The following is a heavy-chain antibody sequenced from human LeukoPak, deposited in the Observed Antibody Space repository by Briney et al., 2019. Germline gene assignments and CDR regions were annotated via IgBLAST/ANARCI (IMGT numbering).Heavy chain of an antibody. J-gene: IGHJ4*02. V-gene: IGHV3-48*01. CDR2: ISSSSSTI. CDR3: ARRYSSSSPHLDY. Sequence: LPGGSLRLSCAASGFTFSSYSMNWVRQAPGKGLEWVSYISSSSSTIYYADSVKGRFTISRDNAKNSLYLQMNSLRAEDTAVYYCARRYSSSSPHLDYWGQGTLVTVSP. CDR1: GFTFSSYS. D-gene: IGHD6-13*01.